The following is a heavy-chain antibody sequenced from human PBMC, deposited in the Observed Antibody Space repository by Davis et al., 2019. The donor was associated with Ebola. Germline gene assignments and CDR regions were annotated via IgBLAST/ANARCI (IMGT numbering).Heavy chain of an antibody. CDR1: GYSISSGYY. CDR2: IYHSGST. Sequence: PGGSLRLSCTVSGYSISSGYYWGWIRQPPGKGLEWIGSIYHSGSTYYNPSLKSRITMSVDTSKNQFYLKLSSVTAADTAVYYCARGVARNWFDPWGQGTLVTVSS. J-gene: IGHJ5*02. CDR3: ARGVARNWFDP. D-gene: IGHD2-15*01. V-gene: IGHV4-38-2*02.